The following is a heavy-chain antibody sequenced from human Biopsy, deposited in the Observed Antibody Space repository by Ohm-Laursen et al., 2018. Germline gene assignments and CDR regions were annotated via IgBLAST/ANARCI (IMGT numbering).Heavy chain of an antibody. CDR2: IVPILGHL. CDR1: GGPSSSYA. Sequence: SSVKVSCKASGGPSSSYAFSWARQAPGQGLGWVGRIVPILGHLNYAQRFQGRVSITADKSTTYVYMELSRLTSGDTAVYYCAADADGYYAEFDYWGPGTLVTVSS. D-gene: IGHD5-24*01. V-gene: IGHV1-69*04. J-gene: IGHJ4*02. CDR3: AADADGYYAEFDY.